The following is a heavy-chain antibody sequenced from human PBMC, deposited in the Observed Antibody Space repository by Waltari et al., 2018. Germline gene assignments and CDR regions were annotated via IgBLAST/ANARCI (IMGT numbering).Heavy chain of an antibody. J-gene: IGHJ4*02. Sequence: QVQLVESGGGVVQPGRSLRLSCAASGFTFSSYGMHWVRQAPGKGLEWVAVIWYDGSNKYDAKPVKGRFTNSRENARNPLYRQMNSRRAEDTAVYYCAREGGGGPDYRFDYWGQGTLVTVSS. CDR2: IWYDGSNK. CDR1: GFTFSSYG. D-gene: IGHD4-17*01. V-gene: IGHV3-33*01. CDR3: AREGGGGPDYRFDY.